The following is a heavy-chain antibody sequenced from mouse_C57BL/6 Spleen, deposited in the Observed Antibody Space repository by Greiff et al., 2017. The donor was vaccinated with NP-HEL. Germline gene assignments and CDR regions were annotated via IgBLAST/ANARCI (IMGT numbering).Heavy chain of an antibody. Sequence: EVQLQESGPGLVKPSQSLSLTCSVTGYSITSGYYWNWIRQFPGNKLEWMGYISYDGSNNYNPSLKNRISITRDTSKNQFFLKLNSVTTEDTATYYCAIYYDYDPFAYWGQGTLVTVSA. CDR1: GYSITSGYY. CDR2: ISYDGSN. D-gene: IGHD2-4*01. CDR3: AIYYDYDPFAY. J-gene: IGHJ3*01. V-gene: IGHV3-6*01.